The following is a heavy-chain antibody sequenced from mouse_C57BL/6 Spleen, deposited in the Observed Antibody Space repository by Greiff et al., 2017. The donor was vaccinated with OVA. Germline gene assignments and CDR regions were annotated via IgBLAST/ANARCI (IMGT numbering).Heavy chain of an antibody. D-gene: IGHD2-3*01. V-gene: IGHV1-54*01. Sequence: VQLQQSGAELVRPGTSVKVSCKASGYAFTNYLIEWVKQRPGQGLEWIGVINPGSGGTNDNEKFKGKATLTADKSSSTAYMQLSSLTSEDSAVYFCARGDGYLFAYWGQGTLVTVSA. J-gene: IGHJ3*01. CDR1: GYAFTNYL. CDR2: INPGSGGT. CDR3: ARGDGYLFAY.